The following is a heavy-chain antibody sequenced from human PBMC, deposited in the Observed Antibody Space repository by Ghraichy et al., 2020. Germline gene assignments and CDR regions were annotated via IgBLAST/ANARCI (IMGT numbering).Heavy chain of an antibody. D-gene: IGHD6-19*01. J-gene: IGHJ4*02. CDR1: GGSISSYY. CDR3: ARTPVAGTLEFDY. Sequence: SETLSLTCTVSGGSISSYYWSWIRQPPGKGLEWIGYIYTSGSTNYNPSLKSRVTISVDTSKNQFSLKLSSVTAADTAVYYCARTPVAGTLEFDYWGQGTLVTVSS. CDR2: IYTSGST. V-gene: IGHV4-4*09.